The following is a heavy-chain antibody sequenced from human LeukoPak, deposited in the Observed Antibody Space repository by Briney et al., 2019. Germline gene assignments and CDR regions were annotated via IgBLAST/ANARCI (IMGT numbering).Heavy chain of an antibody. D-gene: IGHD3-10*01. CDR2: FDPEDGET. Sequence: GASVKVSCKASGYIFTGYYMHWVRQAPGKGLEWMGGFDPEDGETIYAQKFQGRVTMTEDTSTDTAYMELSSLRSEDTAVYYCATDTNFYYGSGSYFDYWGQGTLVTVSS. V-gene: IGHV1-24*01. CDR3: ATDTNFYYGSGSYFDY. CDR1: GYIFTGYY. J-gene: IGHJ4*02.